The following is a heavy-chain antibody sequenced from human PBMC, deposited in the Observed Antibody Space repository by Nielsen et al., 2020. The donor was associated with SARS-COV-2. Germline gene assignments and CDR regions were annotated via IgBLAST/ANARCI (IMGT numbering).Heavy chain of an antibody. V-gene: IGHV3-7*01. CDR2: IKQDGSEK. Sequence: GESLKISCAASGFTFSSYWMSWVRQAPGKGLEWVANIKQDGSEKYYVDSVKGRFTISRDNSKNTLYLQMNSLRAEDTAVYYCARAEAYYDSSGYPYYFDYWGQGTLVTVSS. D-gene: IGHD3-22*01. CDR1: GFTFSSYW. CDR3: ARAEAYYDSSGYPYYFDY. J-gene: IGHJ4*02.